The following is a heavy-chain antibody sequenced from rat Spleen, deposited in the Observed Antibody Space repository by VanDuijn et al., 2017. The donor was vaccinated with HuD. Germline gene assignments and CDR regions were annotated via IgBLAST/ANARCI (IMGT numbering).Heavy chain of an antibody. Sequence: EVQLVESGGGLVQPGRSLKLSCAASGFTFSNYDMAWVRQAPTRGLDWVATINYDGSSTFYRDSVKGRFTISRDNAKSTLYLQMDSLWSEDTAIYYCARHYGGYSEYVMDAWGQGASVTVSS. V-gene: IGHV5-17*01. D-gene: IGHD1-11*01. CDR3: ARHYGGYSEYVMDA. CDR1: GFTFSNYD. J-gene: IGHJ4*01. CDR2: INYDGSST.